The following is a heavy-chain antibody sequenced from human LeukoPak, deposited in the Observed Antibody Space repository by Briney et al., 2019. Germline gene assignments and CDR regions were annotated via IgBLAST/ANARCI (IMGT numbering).Heavy chain of an antibody. CDR2: INPKSGDT. CDR3: ARDISGVRFDF. J-gene: IGHJ4*02. D-gene: IGHD3-10*01. CDR1: GYTLTTYF. Sequence: GASVKVSCRTSGYTLTTYFMHWVRQAPGQGLEWMGWINPKSGDTNYAQNFQGRFTMTRDTSINTAYMELSSLRSDDTAVYHCARDISGVRFDFWGQGTLVTVSS. V-gene: IGHV1-2*02.